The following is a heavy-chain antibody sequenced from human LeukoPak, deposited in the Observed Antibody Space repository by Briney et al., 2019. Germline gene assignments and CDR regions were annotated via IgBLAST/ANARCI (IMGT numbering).Heavy chain of an antibody. V-gene: IGHV1-2*02. CDR1: GGTFSSYA. J-gene: IGHJ4*02. D-gene: IGHD5-24*01. Sequence: ASVKVSCKASGGTFSSYAISWVRQAPGQGLEWMGWINPNSGGTNYAQKFQGRVTMTRDTPISTAYMELSRLRSDDTAVYYCARGEMAEYYFDYWGQGTLVTVSS. CDR2: INPNSGGT. CDR3: ARGEMAEYYFDY.